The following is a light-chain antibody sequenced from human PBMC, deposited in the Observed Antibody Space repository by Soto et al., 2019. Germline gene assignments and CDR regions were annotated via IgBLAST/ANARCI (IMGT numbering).Light chain of an antibody. CDR1: SSNIGAGYE. Sequence: QSVLTQPPSVSGAPGQRVTISCTGTSSNIGAGYEEHWYHQLPGTAPKFLVSGNDNRPSGVPDRLSASKSGTSGSLAITGLQAEDEGHYYCQSYDRGLTAYVFGTGTKLTVL. J-gene: IGLJ1*01. V-gene: IGLV1-40*01. CDR2: GND. CDR3: QSYDRGLTAYV.